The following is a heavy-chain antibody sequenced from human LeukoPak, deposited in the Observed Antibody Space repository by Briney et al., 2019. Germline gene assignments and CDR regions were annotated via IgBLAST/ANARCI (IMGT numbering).Heavy chain of an antibody. D-gene: IGHD3-10*01. CDR1: GGSISTSAYY. CDR2: IYYSGNT. Sequence: SETLSLTCIVSGGSISTSAYYWGWIRQPPGEGLQWIGSIYYSGNTYYNSSLKSRVTISVDTSTSQFSLRLSSVTAADTAVYYCASRGYFDYWGQGTLVTVSS. V-gene: IGHV4-39*01. CDR3: ASRGYFDY. J-gene: IGHJ4*02.